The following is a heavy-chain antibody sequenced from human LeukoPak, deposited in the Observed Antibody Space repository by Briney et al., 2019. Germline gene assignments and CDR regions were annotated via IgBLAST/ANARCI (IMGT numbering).Heavy chain of an antibody. CDR2: IYYSGST. Sequence: PSETLSLTCAVYGGSFSGYYWGWIRQPPGKGLEWIGSIYYSGSTYYNPSLKSRVTISVDTSKNQFSLKLSSVTAADTAVYYCARTTGGDSIAAAGMEPFDYWGQGTPVTVSS. J-gene: IGHJ4*02. CDR1: GGSFSGYY. CDR3: ARTTGGDSIAAAGMEPFDY. D-gene: IGHD6-13*01. V-gene: IGHV4-39*01.